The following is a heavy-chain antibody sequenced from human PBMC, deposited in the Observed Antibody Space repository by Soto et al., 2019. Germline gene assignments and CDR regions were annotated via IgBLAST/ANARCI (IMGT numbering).Heavy chain of an antibody. Sequence: PSETLSLTCTVSGGSISSYYWSWIRQPPGKGLEWIGYIYYSGSTNYNPSLKSRVTISVDTSKNQFSLKLSSVTAADAAVYYCARHWTVVRGGYYYMDVWGKGTTVTVS. J-gene: IGHJ6*03. CDR2: IYYSGST. V-gene: IGHV4-59*08. CDR1: GGSISSYY. D-gene: IGHD2-2*01. CDR3: ARHWTVVRGGYYYMDV.